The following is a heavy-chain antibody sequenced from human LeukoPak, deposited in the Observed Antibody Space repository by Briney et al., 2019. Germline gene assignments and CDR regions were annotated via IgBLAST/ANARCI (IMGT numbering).Heavy chain of an antibody. V-gene: IGHV4-30-2*01. D-gene: IGHD2-2*01. CDR3: ARRVPAAQGIDY. CDR2: IYHSGST. J-gene: IGHJ4*02. Sequence: PSQTLSLTCTVSGGSISSGGHYWSWIRQPPGKGLEWIGYIYHSGSTYYNPSLKSRVTISVDRSKNQFSLKLSSVTAADTAVYYCARRVPAAQGIDYWGQGTLVTVSS. CDR1: GGSISSGGHY.